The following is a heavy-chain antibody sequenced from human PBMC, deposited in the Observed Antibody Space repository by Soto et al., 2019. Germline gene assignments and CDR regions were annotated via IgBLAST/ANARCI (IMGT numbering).Heavy chain of an antibody. J-gene: IGHJ4*02. CDR3: AGGGKLVLSY. D-gene: IGHD6-13*01. CDR1: GGSFSGYY. V-gene: IGHV4-34*01. CDR2: INHSGST. Sequence: SETLSLTCAVYGGSFSGYYWSWIRQPPGKGLEWIGEINHSGSTNYNPSLKSRVTISVDTSKNQFSLKLSSVTAADTAVYYCAGGGKLVLSYWGQGTLVTVSS.